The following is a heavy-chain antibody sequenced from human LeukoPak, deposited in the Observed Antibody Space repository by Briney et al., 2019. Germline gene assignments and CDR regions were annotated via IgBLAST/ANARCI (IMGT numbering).Heavy chain of an antibody. Sequence: PGGSLRLSCAASGFTFSSYSMNWVRQAPGKGLEWVSYISSSSSTIYYADSVKGRFTISRDNAKNTLYLQMNSLRAEDTAVYYCARDLGYCSGGSCYVYNWFDPWGQGTLVTVSS. D-gene: IGHD2-15*01. CDR2: ISSSSSTI. V-gene: IGHV3-48*04. J-gene: IGHJ5*02. CDR3: ARDLGYCSGGSCYVYNWFDP. CDR1: GFTFSSYS.